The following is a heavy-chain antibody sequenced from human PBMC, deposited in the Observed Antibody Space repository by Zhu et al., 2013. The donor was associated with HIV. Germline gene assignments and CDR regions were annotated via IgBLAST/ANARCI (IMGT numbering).Heavy chain of an antibody. V-gene: IGHV1-69*01. CDR2: IIPIFGTA. J-gene: IGHJ6*02. CDR3: ARVSSSGGYYYYGMDV. CDR1: GGTFSSYA. D-gene: IGHD6-6*01. Sequence: VQLVQSGAEVKKPGSSVKVPCKASGGTFSSYAISWVRQAPGQGLEWMGGIIPIFGTANYAQKFQGRVTITADESTSTAYMELSSLRSEDTAVYYCARVSSSGGYYYYGMDVWGQGTTVTVSS.